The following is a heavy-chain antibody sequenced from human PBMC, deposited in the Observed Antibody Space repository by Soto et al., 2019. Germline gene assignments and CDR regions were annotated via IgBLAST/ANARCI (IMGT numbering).Heavy chain of an antibody. V-gene: IGHV3-30*18. CDR3: AKGLSTTVTATAYEY. D-gene: IGHD4-17*01. J-gene: IGHJ4*02. Sequence: GGSLRLSCAASGFTFSSYGMHWVRQAPGKGLEWVAVISYDGSNKYYADSVKGRFTISRDNSKNTLYLQMNSLRAEDTAVYYCAKGLSTTVTATAYEYWGQGILVTVSS. CDR2: ISYDGSNK. CDR1: GFTFSSYG.